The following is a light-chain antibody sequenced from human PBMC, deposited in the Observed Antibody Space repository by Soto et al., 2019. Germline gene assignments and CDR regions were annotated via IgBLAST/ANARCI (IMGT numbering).Light chain of an antibody. CDR3: QQSYSTPIT. Sequence: EIVLTQSPDTLSLSPVERATLSCWASHSVTSYLAWYQQKPGQAPRLLIYGASTRATGIPARFSGSGSGTDFTLTISSLQPEDFTTYYCQQSYSTPITFGQGTRLEIK. J-gene: IGKJ5*01. V-gene: IGKV3-11*01. CDR2: GAS. CDR1: HSVTSY.